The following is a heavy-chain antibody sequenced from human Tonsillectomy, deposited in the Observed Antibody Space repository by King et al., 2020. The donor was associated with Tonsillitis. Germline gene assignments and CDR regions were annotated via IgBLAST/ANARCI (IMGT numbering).Heavy chain of an antibody. Sequence: VQLVESGVEVKKPGSSVKVSCKASGGTFSTQTISWVRQAPGQGLEWMGGIIPIFDKTNYAQKFQGRVTISADESTSTAYMGLSSLRSEDTAVYYCARDFGNNPYFEYWGQGTLITVSS. CDR2: IIPIFDKT. J-gene: IGHJ4*02. D-gene: IGHD3-10*01. V-gene: IGHV1-69*01. CDR1: GGTFSTQT. CDR3: ARDFGNNPYFEY.